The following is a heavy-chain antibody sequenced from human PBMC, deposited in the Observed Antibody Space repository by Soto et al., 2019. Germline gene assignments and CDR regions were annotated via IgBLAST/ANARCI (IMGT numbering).Heavy chain of an antibody. Sequence: ASVKVSCQASGYTFTSYGISWVRQAPGQGLEWMGWISAYNGNTNYAQKLQGRVTMTTDTSKNQFSLKLSSVTAADTAVYYCARGAARFAFDIWGQGTMVTVSS. J-gene: IGHJ3*02. CDR2: ISAYNGNT. D-gene: IGHD6-6*01. V-gene: IGHV1-18*01. CDR1: GYTFTSYG. CDR3: ARGAARFAFDI.